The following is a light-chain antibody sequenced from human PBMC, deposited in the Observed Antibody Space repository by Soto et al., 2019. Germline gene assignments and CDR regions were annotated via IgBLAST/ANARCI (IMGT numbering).Light chain of an antibody. CDR2: GAS. CDR3: QQYGSSART. V-gene: IGKV3-20*01. J-gene: IGKJ1*01. CDR1: QSVRSS. Sequence: EIVLTQSPGTLSLSPGERATLFCRASQSVRSSLAWYQQKPGQAPRLLIYGASSRATGIPDRFSGSGSGTDFTLTISRLEPEDFAVYYCQQYGSSARTFGQGTKVDIK.